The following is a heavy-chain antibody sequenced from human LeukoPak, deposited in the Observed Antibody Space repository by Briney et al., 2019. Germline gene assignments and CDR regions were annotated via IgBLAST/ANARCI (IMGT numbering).Heavy chain of an antibody. CDR1: GYSISSGYY. J-gene: IGHJ4*02. V-gene: IGHV4-38-2*01. Sequence: SETLSLTCAVSGYSISSGYYWGWIRQPPGKGLEWIGSIYHSGSTYYNPSLKSRVTISVDTSKNQFSLKLSSVPAADTAVYYCASDYTAMVRGENYWGQGTLVTVSS. CDR3: ASDYTAMVRGENY. D-gene: IGHD5-18*01. CDR2: IYHSGST.